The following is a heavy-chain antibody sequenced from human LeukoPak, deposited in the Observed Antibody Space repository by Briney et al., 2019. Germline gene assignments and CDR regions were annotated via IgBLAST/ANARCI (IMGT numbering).Heavy chain of an antibody. V-gene: IGHV3-23*01. CDR3: AKPNSASGNYYRGPFDY. J-gene: IGHJ4*02. Sequence: GGSLRLSCAASGFTVSSNYMSWVRQAPGKGLEWVSGISGSGSSTYYADSVKGRFTISRDNSKNTLYLQMDSLRAEDTAVYYCAKPNSASGNYYRGPFDYWGQGTLVTVSS. CDR1: GFTVSSNY. CDR2: ISGSGSST. D-gene: IGHD3-10*01.